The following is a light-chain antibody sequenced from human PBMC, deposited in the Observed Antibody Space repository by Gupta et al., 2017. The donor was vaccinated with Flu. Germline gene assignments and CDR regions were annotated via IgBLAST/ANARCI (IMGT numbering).Light chain of an antibody. CDR3: QQYDSHLCS. CDR2: KAS. J-gene: IGKJ2*04. V-gene: IGKV1-5*03. CDR1: QSINTW. Sequence: IQMTQPPSTLSASVGDRVTITCRASQSINTWLAWYQQKPGKAPKLLIYKASTLESGVPSRFSGSGSGTEFTLTISSLQPDDFATYYCQQYDSHLCSFGQGTKLEIK.